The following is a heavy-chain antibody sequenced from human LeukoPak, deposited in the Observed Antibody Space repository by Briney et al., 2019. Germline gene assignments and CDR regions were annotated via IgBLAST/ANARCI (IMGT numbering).Heavy chain of an antibody. V-gene: IGHV3-7*01. CDR3: ARGAVGYSYGYYYGMDV. D-gene: IGHD5-18*01. Sequence: GRSLRLSCAASGFTFSSYWMSWVRQAPGKGLEWVANIKQDGSEKYYVDSVKGRFTISRDNAKNSLYLQMNSLRAEDTAVYYCARGAVGYSYGYYYGMDVWGQGTTVTVSS. CDR1: GFTFSSYW. J-gene: IGHJ6*02. CDR2: IKQDGSEK.